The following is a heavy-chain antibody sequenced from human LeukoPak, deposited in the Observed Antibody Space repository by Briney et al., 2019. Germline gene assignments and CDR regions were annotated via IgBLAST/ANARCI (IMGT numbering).Heavy chain of an antibody. J-gene: IGHJ4*02. D-gene: IGHD6-6*01. CDR1: GFTFSSYS. CDR3: ASLPGGPARPVAY. Sequence: GGSRRLSCAAAGFTFSSYSMNWVSQAAGEGREWVSAIRGSGGSTYYADSVTGRFTISRDTSKNTLYLQMNSLRAEDTAVYYSASLPGGPARPVAYWGPGTLVTVSS. V-gene: IGHV3-23*01. CDR2: IRGSGGST.